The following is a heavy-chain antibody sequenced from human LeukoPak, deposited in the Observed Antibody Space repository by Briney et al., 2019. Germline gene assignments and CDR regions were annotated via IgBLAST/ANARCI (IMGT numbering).Heavy chain of an antibody. D-gene: IGHD4-23*01. CDR2: INHSGST. Sequence: SETLSLTCAVYGGSFSGYYWSWIRQPPGKGLEWIGEINHSGSTNYNPSLKSRVTISVDTSKNQFSLKLSSVTAADTAVYYCARERDGGNGLDYWGQGTLVTVSS. V-gene: IGHV4-34*01. J-gene: IGHJ4*02. CDR1: GGSFSGYY. CDR3: ARERDGGNGLDY.